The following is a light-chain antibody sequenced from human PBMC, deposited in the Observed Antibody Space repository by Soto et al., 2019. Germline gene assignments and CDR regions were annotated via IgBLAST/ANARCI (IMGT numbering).Light chain of an antibody. CDR1: QSVSSY. Sequence: EIVLTQSPGTVSLSPGERATLSCRASQSVSSYLAWYQQKPGQAPRLLIYDASNRATGIPARFSGSASGNGYALTTRGLAREDVAVYYCQQRSNWPLTLGGGTTVDMK. CDR3: QQRSNWPLT. J-gene: IGKJ4*01. CDR2: DAS. V-gene: IGKV3-11*01.